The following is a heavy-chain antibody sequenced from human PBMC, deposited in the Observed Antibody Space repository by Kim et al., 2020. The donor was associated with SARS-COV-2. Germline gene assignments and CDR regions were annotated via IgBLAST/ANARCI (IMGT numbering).Heavy chain of an antibody. CDR3: ARDSLDYGDYVFSQQASYYFDY. V-gene: IGHV1-46*01. J-gene: IGHJ4*02. D-gene: IGHD4-17*01. CDR1: GYTFTSYY. CDR2: INPSGGST. Sequence: ASVKVSCKASGYTFTSYYMHWVRQAPGQGLEWMGIINPSGGSTSYAQKFQGRVTMTRDTSTSTVYMELSSLRSEDTAVYYCARDSLDYGDYVFSQQASYYFDYWGQGTLVTVSS.